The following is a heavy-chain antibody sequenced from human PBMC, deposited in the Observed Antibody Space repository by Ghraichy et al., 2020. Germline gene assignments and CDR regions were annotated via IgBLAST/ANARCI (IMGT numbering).Heavy chain of an antibody. D-gene: IGHD3-3*01. V-gene: IGHV4-39*01. CDR3: ARPDLYYDFWSGYSGYAFDI. Sequence: SETLSLTCTVSGGSISSSSYYWGWIRQPPGKGLEWIGSIYYSGSTYYNPSLKSRVTISVDTSKNQFSLKLSSVTAADTAVYYCARPDLYYDFWSGYSGYAFDIWGQGTMVTVSS. CDR2: IYYSGST. CDR1: GGSISSSSYY. J-gene: IGHJ3*02.